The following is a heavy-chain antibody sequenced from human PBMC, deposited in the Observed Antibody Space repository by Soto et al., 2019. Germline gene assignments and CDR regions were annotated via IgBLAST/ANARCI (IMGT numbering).Heavy chain of an antibody. J-gene: IGHJ4*02. CDR1: GFTFSNYA. CDR3: ASRSSGWYFDY. CDR2: ISGSGGST. D-gene: IGHD6-19*01. V-gene: IGHV3-23*01. Sequence: EVQLLESGGGLVQPGGSLRLSCAASGFTFSNYAMNWVRQAPGKGLEWVLVISGSGGSTYYADSVKGRFTISRDNSKNTLYLQMNSLRAEDTAVYYCASRSSGWYFDYWGQGTLVTVSS.